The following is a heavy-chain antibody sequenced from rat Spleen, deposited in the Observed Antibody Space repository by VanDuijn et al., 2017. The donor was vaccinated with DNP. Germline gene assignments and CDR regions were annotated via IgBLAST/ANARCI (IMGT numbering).Heavy chain of an antibody. J-gene: IGHJ2*01. Sequence: EVQLVESGGGLVQPGRSLKLSCASSGFTFSNYDMAWVRQAPTKGLEWVASISTSGGSIYYGDSVKGRFTISRDNAKSTIYLQMNSLRSEDTATYYCARGNYPGINTFDYWGQGVMVTVSS. V-gene: IGHV5-25*01. CDR3: ARGNYPGINTFDY. CDR1: GFTFSNYD. D-gene: IGHD1-4*01. CDR2: ISTSGGSI.